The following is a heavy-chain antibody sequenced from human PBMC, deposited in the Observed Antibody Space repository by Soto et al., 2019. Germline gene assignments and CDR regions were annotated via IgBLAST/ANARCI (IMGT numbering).Heavy chain of an antibody. J-gene: IGHJ6*02. CDR3: TTGLTGTTFLYYYYYGMDV. CDR2: IKSKTDGGTT. D-gene: IGHD1-7*01. V-gene: IGHV3-15*01. CDR1: GFTFSNAW. Sequence: LRLSCAASGFTFSNAWMSWVRQAPGKGLEWVGRIKSKTDGGTTDYAAPVKGRFTISRDDSKNTLYLQMNSLKTEDTAVYYCTTGLTGTTFLYYYYYGMDVWGQGTTVTVSS.